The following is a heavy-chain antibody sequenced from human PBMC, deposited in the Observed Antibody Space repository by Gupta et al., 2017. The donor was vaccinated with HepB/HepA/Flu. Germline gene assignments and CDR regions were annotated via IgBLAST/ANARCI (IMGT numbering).Heavy chain of an antibody. D-gene: IGHD3-16*01. J-gene: IGHJ3*02. CDR1: GGSITSGGYY. CDR3: GVGPCRGSATRSFDI. V-gene: IGHV4-31*03. CDR2: IYYSGRT. Sequence: QLQLQQSGPGLVKPSQTLSLTCTVSGGSITSGGYYWSWIRQHSGKGLEGSRYIYYSGRTYYNQARKSRVTISVDNAKNKVSLKLRSVTAAENAVYYGGVGPCRGSATRSFDIWGQGTMVTVSS.